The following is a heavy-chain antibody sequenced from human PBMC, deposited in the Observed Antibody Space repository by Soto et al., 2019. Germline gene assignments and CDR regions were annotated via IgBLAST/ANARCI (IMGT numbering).Heavy chain of an antibody. CDR2: IIPIFGPA. D-gene: IGHD3-22*01. V-gene: IGHV1-69*13. CDR1: SGTFISYA. CDR3: ARAQQTYYYDSSGYVAFDI. Sequence: SVKVWCRASSGTFISYANRWVRQAPGQGLEWMGGIIPIFGPANYAQKFQGRVTITADESTSTAYMELSSLRSEDTAVYYCARAQQTYYYDSSGYVAFDIWGQGTMVSVSS. J-gene: IGHJ3*02.